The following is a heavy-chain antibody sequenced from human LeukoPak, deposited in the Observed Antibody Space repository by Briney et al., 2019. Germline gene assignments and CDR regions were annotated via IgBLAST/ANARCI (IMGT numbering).Heavy chain of an antibody. Sequence: SETLSLTCTVSGYSISSGYYWGWIRQPPGKGLHWIGSIYHSGSTYYNPSLKSRVTISVDTSKNQFSLKLSSVTAADTAVYYCARVNYYDSSGSEAYEDHWGQGTLVAVSS. J-gene: IGHJ4*02. V-gene: IGHV4-38-2*02. D-gene: IGHD3-22*01. CDR1: GYSISSGYY. CDR2: IYHSGST. CDR3: ARVNYYDSSGSEAYEDH.